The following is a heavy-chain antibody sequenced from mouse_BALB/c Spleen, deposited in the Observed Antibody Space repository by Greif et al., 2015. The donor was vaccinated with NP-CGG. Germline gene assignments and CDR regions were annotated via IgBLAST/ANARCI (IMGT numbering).Heavy chain of an antibody. CDR3: ARGNGNYKGYAMDY. CDR1: GYTFTSYY. D-gene: IGHD2-1*01. Sequence: QVQLQQSGPELVKPGASVRISCKASGYTFTSYYIHWVKQRPGQGLEWIGWIYPGNVNTKYNEKFKGKATLTADKSSSTAYMQLSSLTSEDSAVYFCARGNGNYKGYAMDYWGQGTSVTVSS. J-gene: IGHJ4*01. CDR2: IYPGNVNT. V-gene: IGHV1S56*01.